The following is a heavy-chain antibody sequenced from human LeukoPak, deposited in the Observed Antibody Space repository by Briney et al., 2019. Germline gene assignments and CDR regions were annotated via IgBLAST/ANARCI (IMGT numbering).Heavy chain of an antibody. CDR2: ISNDGTDK. V-gene: IGHV3-30*18. CDR1: GFTFRSYG. D-gene: IGHD2-2*01. CDR3: AKDRDLVIVPAAMEC. J-gene: IGHJ4*02. Sequence: PGGSLRLSCAASGFTFRSYGMHWVRQAPGKGLEWVAVISNDGTDKFYAASVKGRFTVSRDNSKNTLYLQMNSLRAEDTAVYYCAKDRDLVIVPAAMECWGQGTLVTVSS.